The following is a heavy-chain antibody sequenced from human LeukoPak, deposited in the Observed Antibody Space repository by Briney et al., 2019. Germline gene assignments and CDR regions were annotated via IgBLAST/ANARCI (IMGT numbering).Heavy chain of an antibody. V-gene: IGHV3-30*02. CDR3: ARAYELPDAFDI. CDR2: IRYDGSNK. D-gene: IGHD1-26*01. CDR1: GFTFSSYG. J-gene: IGHJ3*02. Sequence: GGSLRLSCAASGFTFSSYGMHWVRQAPGKGLEWVAFIRYDGSNKYYADSVKGRFTISRDNAKNSLYLQMNSLRAEDTAVYYCARAYELPDAFDIWGQGTMVTVSS.